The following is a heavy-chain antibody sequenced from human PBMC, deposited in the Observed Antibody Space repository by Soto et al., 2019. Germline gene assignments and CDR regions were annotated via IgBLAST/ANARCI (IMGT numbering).Heavy chain of an antibody. CDR2: IDHSGGIT. CDR1: GFTFSSHT. J-gene: IGHJ4*02. CDR3: AKGVMARLVDY. Sequence: GGSLRLSCVGSGFTFSSHTMIWVRQSPEKGLEWVAIIDHSGGITFYADSVEGRFTISRDNSKNTLYLQMNSLRADDTAIYYCAKGVMARLVDYWGLGTLVTVSS. D-gene: IGHD2-8*01. V-gene: IGHV3-23*01.